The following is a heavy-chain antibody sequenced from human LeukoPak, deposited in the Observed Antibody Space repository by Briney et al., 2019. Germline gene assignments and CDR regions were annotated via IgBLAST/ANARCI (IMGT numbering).Heavy chain of an antibody. CDR1: GFTFISHA. J-gene: IGHJ4*02. CDR3: AKRGYSYGPDYFDY. D-gene: IGHD5-18*01. Sequence: QAGGYLRLSCAASGFTFISHAMNWVRQTPGNGMEWVSGISESGDSTSYTDSVKGRFTISRDNSKNTLYLQITSLRAEDTAVYYCAKRGYSYGPDYFDYWGQGALVTVSS. CDR2: ISESGDST. V-gene: IGHV3-23*01.